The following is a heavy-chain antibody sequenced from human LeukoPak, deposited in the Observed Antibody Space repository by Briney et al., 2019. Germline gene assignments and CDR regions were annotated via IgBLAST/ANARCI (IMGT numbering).Heavy chain of an antibody. J-gene: IGHJ4*02. Sequence: ASVKVSCKASGYTFTGYYMHWVRQAPGQGLEWMGWINPNSGGTNYAQRFQGWVTMTRDTSISTAYMELSSLRSDDTAVYYCAREMYYDFWRGSDYWGQGTLVTVSS. CDR2: INPNSGGT. D-gene: IGHD3-3*01. CDR1: GYTFTGYY. V-gene: IGHV1-2*04. CDR3: AREMYYDFWRGSDY.